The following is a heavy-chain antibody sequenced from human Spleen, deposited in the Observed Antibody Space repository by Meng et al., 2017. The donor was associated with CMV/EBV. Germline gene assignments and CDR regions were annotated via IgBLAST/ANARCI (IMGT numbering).Heavy chain of an antibody. V-gene: IGHV4-59*01. D-gene: IGHD3-22*01. J-gene: IGHJ5*02. Sequence: SETLSLTCTVSGGSISGCYWTWIRQPPGKGLEWIGYIYYDGRTNYNPSLKSRVTISVDTSKKQFSLDLNSVTAADTAVYYCARADSSGFWGNWFDPWGQGTLVTVSS. CDR1: GGSISGCY. CDR3: ARADSSGFWGNWFDP. CDR2: IYYDGRT.